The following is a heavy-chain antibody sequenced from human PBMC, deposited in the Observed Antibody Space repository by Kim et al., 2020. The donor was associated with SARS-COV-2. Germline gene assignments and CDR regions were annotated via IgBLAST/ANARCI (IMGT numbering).Heavy chain of an antibody. J-gene: IGHJ5*02. CDR2: IKQDGSEK. V-gene: IGHV3-7*01. D-gene: IGHD5-12*01. CDR1: GFTFSSYW. CDR3: ARARYSGYDSRFDP. Sequence: GGSLRLSCAASGFTFSSYWMSWVRQAPGKGLEWVANIKQDGSEKYYVDSVKGRFTISRDTAKNSLYLQMNSLRAEDTAVYYCARARYSGYDSRFDPWGQGTLVTVSS.